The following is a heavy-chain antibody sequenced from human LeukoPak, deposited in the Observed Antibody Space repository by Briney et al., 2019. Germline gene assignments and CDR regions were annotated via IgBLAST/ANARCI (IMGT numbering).Heavy chain of an antibody. D-gene: IGHD3-22*01. CDR2: TPHSRST. CDR3: ARGYYDARGDSNPFDI. J-gene: IGHJ3*02. V-gene: IGHV4-59*01. Sequence: SETLLLTCSVHVGPISCSYWSSIRQPPAWGLEMIEYTPHSRSTNYKPSLQSRVNMSLDTSKSQLSLKLTAVTRPDTVLFYCARGYYDARGDSNPFDIWGQGTIVSVS. CDR1: VGPISCSY.